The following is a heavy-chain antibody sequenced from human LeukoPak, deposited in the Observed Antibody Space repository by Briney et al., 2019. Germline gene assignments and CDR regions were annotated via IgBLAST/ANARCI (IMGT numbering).Heavy chain of an antibody. D-gene: IGHD6-6*01. J-gene: IGHJ4*02. CDR1: RFTFSSYG. CDR3: ARTPYSSSSVYDFDC. CDR2: IQYDGSNE. V-gene: IGHV3-30*02. Sequence: GGSLRLSCAASRFTFSSYGMHWVRQAPGKGLEWVAYIQYDGSNEQYADSVKGRFSISRDSSKNILYLQMNSLRAEDTAVYYCARTPYSSSSVYDFDCWGQGTLVTVSS.